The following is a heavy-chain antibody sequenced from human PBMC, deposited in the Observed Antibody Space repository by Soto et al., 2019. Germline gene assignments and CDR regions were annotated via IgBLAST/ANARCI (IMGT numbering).Heavy chain of an antibody. V-gene: IGHV3-9*01. CDR3: AKDTGPN. Sequence: GGSLRLSCAASGFTFDNYSMHWVRQAPGKGLEWVSGISWNSNTIAYADSVKGRFTISRDNAKNSLYLQMNSLRAEDTAFYYCAKDTGPNWGQGTLVTVSS. CDR1: GFTFDNYS. CDR2: ISWNSNTI. J-gene: IGHJ4*02.